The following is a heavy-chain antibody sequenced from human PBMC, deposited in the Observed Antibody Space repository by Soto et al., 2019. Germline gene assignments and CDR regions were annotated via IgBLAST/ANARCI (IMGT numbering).Heavy chain of an antibody. D-gene: IGHD3-22*01. V-gene: IGHV3-30*18. CDR1: GFTFSSYG. CDR2: ISYDGSNK. CDR3: AKDPSDYYDSSGYNP. J-gene: IGHJ5*02. Sequence: PGGSLRLSCAASGFTFSSYGMHWVRQAPGKGLEWVAVISYDGSNKYYADSVKGRFTISRDNSKNTLYLQMNSLRAEDTAVYYCAKDPSDYYDSSGYNPWGQGTLVTVSS.